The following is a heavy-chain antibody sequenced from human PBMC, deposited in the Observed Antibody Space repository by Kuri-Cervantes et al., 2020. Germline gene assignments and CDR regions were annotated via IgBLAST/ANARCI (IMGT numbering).Heavy chain of an antibody. J-gene: IGHJ6*02. D-gene: IGHD1-26*01. V-gene: IGHV3-23*01. CDR1: GFTFSSYG. Sequence: GGSLRLSCAASGFTFSSYGMHWVRQAPGKGLEWVSAISGSGGSTYYADSVKGRFTISRDNSQNTLSLQMNSLTAEDSAVYYCAKGFGGSRYAMDVWGQGTTGTVSS. CDR2: ISGSGGST. CDR3: AKGFGGSRYAMDV.